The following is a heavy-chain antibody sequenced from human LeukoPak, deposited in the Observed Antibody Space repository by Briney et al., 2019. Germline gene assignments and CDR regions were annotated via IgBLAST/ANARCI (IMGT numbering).Heavy chain of an antibody. D-gene: IGHD6-13*01. J-gene: IGHJ5*02. CDR2: ISSSSSYI. Sequence: PGGSLRLSCAASGFTFSSYSMNWVRQAPGKGLEWVSSISSSSSYIYYADSAKGRFTISRDNAKNSLYLQMSSLRAEDTAVYYCARGSYSSLPGAWFDPWGQGTLVTVSS. CDR1: GFTFSSYS. V-gene: IGHV3-21*01. CDR3: ARGSYSSLPGAWFDP.